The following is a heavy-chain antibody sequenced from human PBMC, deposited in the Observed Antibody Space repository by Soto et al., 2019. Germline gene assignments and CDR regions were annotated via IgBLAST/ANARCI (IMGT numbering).Heavy chain of an antibody. CDR3: TRSYGYTFGGSLDN. J-gene: IGHJ4*02. Sequence: QVQLVQSGPEVKKPGSSVKVSCKASGDTFNSYVITWVRQAPGQGLEWLGGIITAFGTTSYAQNFQDRLTITADEAATTDLMELSSLKSDDTAMYYCTRSYGYTFGGSLDNWGQGTLVTVSS. V-gene: IGHV1-69*01. D-gene: IGHD5-18*01. CDR2: IITAFGTT. CDR1: GDTFNSYV.